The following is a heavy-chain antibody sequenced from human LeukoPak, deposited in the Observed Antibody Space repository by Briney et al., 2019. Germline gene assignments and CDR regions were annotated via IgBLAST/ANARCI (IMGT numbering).Heavy chain of an antibody. J-gene: IGHJ3*02. CDR2: IRSKRNNYAT. V-gene: IGHV3-73*01. Sequence: HPGGSLRLSCAASGFTFSGSVMHWVRQAAGKGLEWVGRIRSKRNNYATAYAASVKGRFTISRDDSKNTVYLHMDSLKTEDTAPYYCSRLEDSSPIEVALDIWGQGTVVTVSS. CDR1: GFTFSGSV. CDR3: SRLEDSSPIEVALDI. D-gene: IGHD6-13*01.